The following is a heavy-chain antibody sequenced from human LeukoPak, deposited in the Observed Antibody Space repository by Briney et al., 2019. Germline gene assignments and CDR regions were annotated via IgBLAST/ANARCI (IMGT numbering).Heavy chain of an antibody. Sequence: GGSLRLSCAASGFTFSSYGMHWVRQAPGKGLEWVAVISYDGSNKYYADSVKGRFTISRDNSKNTLYLQMNSLRAEDTAVYYCAKVRSRLLWFGEYLDYWGQGTLVTVSS. CDR2: ISYDGSNK. V-gene: IGHV3-30*18. CDR1: GFTFSSYG. D-gene: IGHD3-10*01. J-gene: IGHJ4*02. CDR3: AKVRSRLLWFGEYLDY.